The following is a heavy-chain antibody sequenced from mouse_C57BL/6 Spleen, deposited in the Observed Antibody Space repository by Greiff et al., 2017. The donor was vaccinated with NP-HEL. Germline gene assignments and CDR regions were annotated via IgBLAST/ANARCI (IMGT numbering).Heavy chain of an antibody. J-gene: IGHJ2*01. Sequence: EVQLHQSGPELVKPGASVKISCKASGYTFTDYYMNWVKQSHGKSLEWIGDINPNNGGTSYNQKFKGKATLTVDKSSSTAYMELRSLTSEDSAVYYCARKETMVTGHFDYWGQGTTLTVSS. CDR2: INPNNGGT. CDR1: GYTFTDYY. CDR3: ARKETMVTGHFDY. D-gene: IGHD2-2*01. V-gene: IGHV1-26*01.